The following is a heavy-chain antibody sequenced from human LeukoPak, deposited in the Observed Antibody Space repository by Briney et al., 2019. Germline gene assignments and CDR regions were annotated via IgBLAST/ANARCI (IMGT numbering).Heavy chain of an antibody. CDR2: ISSSGSTI. CDR3: ARVAGDGWWNFDY. Sequence: LSLTCTVSGGSISSYYWSWIRQPPGKGLEWVSYISSSGSTIYYADSVKGRFTISRDNAKNSLYLQMNSLRAEDTAVYYCARVAGDGWWNFDYWGQGTLVTVSS. V-gene: IGHV3-11*01. J-gene: IGHJ4*02. CDR1: GGSISSYY. D-gene: IGHD2-15*01.